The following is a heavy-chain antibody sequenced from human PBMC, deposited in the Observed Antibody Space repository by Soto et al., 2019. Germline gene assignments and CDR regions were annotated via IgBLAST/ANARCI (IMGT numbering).Heavy chain of an antibody. J-gene: IGHJ4*02. CDR1: GYSISSGYY. CDR3: ARASSYYYGSGSYYHFDY. Sequence: SETLSLTCAVSGYSISSGYYWGWIRQPPGKGLEWIGSIYHSGSTYYNPSLKSRVTISVDTSKNQFSLKLSSVTAADTAVYYCARASSYYYGSGSYYHFDYWGQGTLVTVSS. CDR2: IYHSGST. V-gene: IGHV4-38-2*01. D-gene: IGHD3-10*01.